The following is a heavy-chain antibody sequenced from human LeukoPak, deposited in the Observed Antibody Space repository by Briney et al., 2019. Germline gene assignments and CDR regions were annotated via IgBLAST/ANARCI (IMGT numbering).Heavy chain of an antibody. Sequence: ASVKVSCKASGYTSTGYYMHWVRQAPGQGLEWMGWINPNSGGTNYAQKFQGRVTMTRDTSISTAYMELSRLRSDDTAVYYCARGQEYDFWSGYTHTHFDYWGQGTLVTVSS. J-gene: IGHJ4*02. CDR3: ARGQEYDFWSGYTHTHFDY. V-gene: IGHV1-2*02. CDR1: GYTSTGYY. CDR2: INPNSGGT. D-gene: IGHD3-3*01.